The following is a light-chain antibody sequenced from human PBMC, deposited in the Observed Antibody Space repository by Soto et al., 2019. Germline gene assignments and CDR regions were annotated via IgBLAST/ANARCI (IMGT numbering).Light chain of an antibody. Sequence: QSALTQPPSASGSPGQSVTISCTGTGSDVGGYNYVSWYQQHPGKAPKLTIYDINKRPSGVPDRFSGFKSGNTASLTVSGRQAEDEADYYCNSYAGTNNPVVFGGGTKLTVL. CDR2: DIN. J-gene: IGLJ2*01. V-gene: IGLV2-8*01. CDR1: GSDVGGYNY. CDR3: NSYAGTNNPVV.